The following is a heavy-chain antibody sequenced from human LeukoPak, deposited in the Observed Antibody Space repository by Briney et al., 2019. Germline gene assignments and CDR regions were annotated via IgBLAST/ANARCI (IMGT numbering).Heavy chain of an antibody. CDR2: VSPEGSRT. CDR1: GFTFSTYW. J-gene: IGHJ4*02. CDR3: ARDLDWLLFDY. Sequence: GGSLRLSCAASGFTFSTYWMHWVRQAPGKGLVWVARVSPEGSRTTYADSVKGRFTISSDNDRNTLYLQMNSLRVEDTAVYYCARDLDWLLFDYWGQGTLATVSS. D-gene: IGHD3-9*01. V-gene: IGHV3-74*03.